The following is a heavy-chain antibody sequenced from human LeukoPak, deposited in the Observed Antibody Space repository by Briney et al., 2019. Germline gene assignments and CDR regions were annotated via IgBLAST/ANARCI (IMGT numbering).Heavy chain of an antibody. CDR3: ARGDIVVVPAGRGAFDI. CDR2: IYYSGST. J-gene: IGHJ3*02. Sequence: SETLSLTCTVSGGSISSYYWSWIRQPPGKGLEWIGYIYYSGSTNYNPSLKSRVTISVDTSKNQFTLKLSSVTAADTAVYYCARGDIVVVPAGRGAFDIWGQGTMVTVSS. V-gene: IGHV4-59*01. D-gene: IGHD2-2*01. CDR1: GGSISSYY.